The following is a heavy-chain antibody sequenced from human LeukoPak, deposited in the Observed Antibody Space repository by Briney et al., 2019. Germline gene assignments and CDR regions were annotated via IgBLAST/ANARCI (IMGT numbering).Heavy chain of an antibody. J-gene: IGHJ3*02. CDR2: IWYDGSNK. CDR3: ARAVGPFDI. CDR1: GFTFSTYG. V-gene: IGHV3-33*01. Sequence: GRSLRLSCAASGFTFSTYGMHWVRQAPGKGLEWVAVIWYDGSNKYYADSVKGRFTISRDNSKNTQSLQMNSLRAEDTAVYYCARAVGPFDIWGQGTMVTVSS.